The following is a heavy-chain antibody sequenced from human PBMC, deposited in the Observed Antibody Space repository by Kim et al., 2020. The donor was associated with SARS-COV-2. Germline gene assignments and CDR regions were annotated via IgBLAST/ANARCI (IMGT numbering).Heavy chain of an antibody. D-gene: IGHD2-15*01. J-gene: IGHJ6*02. CDR3: ARGFTPDCSGDSCYVAWGMEV. CDR1: GGSFSGYH. V-gene: IGHV4-34*01. CDR2: INQSGSA. Sequence: SETLSLTCAVYGGSFSGYHWSWIRQTPGKGLEWNGEINQSGSAYYNPSLSSRLTISVYTSKNQFSLRLRSVTAAATAVYYCARGFTPDCSGDSCYVAWGMEVWGQGTTVTVSS.